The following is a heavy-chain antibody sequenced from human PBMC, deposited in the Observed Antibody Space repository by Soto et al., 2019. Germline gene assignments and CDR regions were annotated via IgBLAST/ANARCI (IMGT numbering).Heavy chain of an antibody. J-gene: IGHJ4*02. CDR2: IGGSGGNR. D-gene: IGHD6-19*01. Sequence: EVQLLESGGGLVQPGGSLRLSCAASGVTFSSYAMSWVRQAPGKGLEWVSDIGGSGGNRYYADSVKGRFTISRDNSKNTLYLQMNSLRAEDTAVYYCAKSAYNSGWPYYFDYWGQGTLVTVSS. CDR3: AKSAYNSGWPYYFDY. CDR1: GVTFSSYA. V-gene: IGHV3-23*01.